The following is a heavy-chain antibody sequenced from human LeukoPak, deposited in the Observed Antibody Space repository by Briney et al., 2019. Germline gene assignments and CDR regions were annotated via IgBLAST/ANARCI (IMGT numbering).Heavy chain of an antibody. Sequence: AGGSLRLSCAASGFTFSGYAMHWVRQAPGKGLEYVSAISSNGGSTYYANSVKGRFTISRDNSKNTLYLQMGSLRAEDMAVYYCARGPLLGLLDYYGMDVWGQGTTVTVSS. D-gene: IGHD1-7*01. CDR1: GFTFSGYA. J-gene: IGHJ6*02. CDR3: ARGPLLGLLDYYGMDV. CDR2: ISSNGGST. V-gene: IGHV3-64*01.